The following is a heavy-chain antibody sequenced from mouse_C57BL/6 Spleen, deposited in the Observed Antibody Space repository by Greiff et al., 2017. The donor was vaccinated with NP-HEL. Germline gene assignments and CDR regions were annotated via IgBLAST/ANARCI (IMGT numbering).Heavy chain of an antibody. CDR1: GYTFTSYW. Sequence: QVQLKQPGAELVKPGASVKMSCKASGYTFTSYWITWVKQRPGQGLEWIGDIYPGSGSTNYNEKFKSKATLTVDTSSSTAYMQLSSLTSEDSAVYYCARSPNYYGSSWFAYWGQGTLVTVSA. CDR2: IYPGSGST. D-gene: IGHD1-1*01. J-gene: IGHJ3*01. CDR3: ARSPNYYGSSWFAY. V-gene: IGHV1-55*01.